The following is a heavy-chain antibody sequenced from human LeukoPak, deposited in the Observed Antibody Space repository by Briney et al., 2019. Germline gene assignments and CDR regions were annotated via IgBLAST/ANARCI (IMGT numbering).Heavy chain of an antibody. CDR1: GGTFSSYA. D-gene: IGHD3-16*01. Sequence: SVKVSCKASGGTFSSYAISWVRQAPGQGLEWMGRIIPIFGTANYAQKFQGRVTITTDESTSTAYMELSSLRSEDTAVYYCASGGYDYVWGSYIDYWGQGTVVTVSS. V-gene: IGHV1-69*05. CDR3: ASGGYDYVWGSYIDY. J-gene: IGHJ4*02. CDR2: IIPIFGTA.